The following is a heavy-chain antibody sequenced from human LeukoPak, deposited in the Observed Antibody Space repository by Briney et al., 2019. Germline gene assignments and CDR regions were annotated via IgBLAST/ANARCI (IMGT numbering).Heavy chain of an antibody. V-gene: IGHV3-21*01. CDR1: GFTFSSYS. J-gene: IGHJ5*02. D-gene: IGHD3-3*01. Sequence: PGGSLRLSCAASGFTFSSYSMNWVRQAPGKGLEWVSSISSSISYIYYADSVKGRFTISRDNAKNSLYLQMNSLRAEDTAVYYCARDRMTYYDFWSGYYKKDWFDPWGQGTLVTVSS. CDR2: ISSSISYI. CDR3: ARDRMTYYDFWSGYYKKDWFDP.